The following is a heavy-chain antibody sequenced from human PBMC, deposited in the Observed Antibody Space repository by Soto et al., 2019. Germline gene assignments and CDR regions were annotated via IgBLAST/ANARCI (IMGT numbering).Heavy chain of an antibody. V-gene: IGHV4-34*01. D-gene: IGHD5-12*01. J-gene: IGHJ6*03. CDR1: GGSFSGYY. CDR3: ARVIVATTYYYYYYMDV. Sequence: SETLSLTCAVYGGSFSGYYWSWIRQPPGKGLEWIGEINHSGSTNYNPSLKSRVTISVDTSKNQFSLKLSSVTAADTAVYYCARVIVATTYYYYYYMDVWGKGTTVTVS. CDR2: INHSGST.